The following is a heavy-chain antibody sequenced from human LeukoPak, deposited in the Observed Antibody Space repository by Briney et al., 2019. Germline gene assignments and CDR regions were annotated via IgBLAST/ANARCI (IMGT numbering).Heavy chain of an antibody. D-gene: IGHD2-21*02. Sequence: PGGSLRLSCAAYGFTFSSYSMNLVRQAPGKGLEWVSSISSSSSYIYYADSVKGRFTISRDNAKNSLYLQMNSLRAEDTAVYYCARDHHPTAPPFGYWGQGTLVTVSS. CDR2: ISSSSSYI. CDR1: GFTFSSYS. J-gene: IGHJ4*02. CDR3: ARDHHPTAPPFGY. V-gene: IGHV3-21*01.